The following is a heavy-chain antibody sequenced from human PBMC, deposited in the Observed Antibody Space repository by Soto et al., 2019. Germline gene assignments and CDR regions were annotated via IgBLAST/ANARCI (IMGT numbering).Heavy chain of an antibody. V-gene: IGHV4-4*02. Sequence: QVQLQESGPGLVKPSGTLSLTCAVSGGSISRANWWSWNRQPPGKGLEWIGEIDHGGNTNYNPSLKSRVTISVDMSKNYFSLKVSSVTAADTAVYYCASGYSSLWETWGPGALVTVSS. J-gene: IGHJ4*02. CDR2: IDHGGNT. CDR3: ASGYSSLWET. D-gene: IGHD6-19*01. CDR1: GGSISRANW.